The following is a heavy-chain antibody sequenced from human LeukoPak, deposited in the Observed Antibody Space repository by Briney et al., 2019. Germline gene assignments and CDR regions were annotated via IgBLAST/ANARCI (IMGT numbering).Heavy chain of an antibody. CDR2: IYPGDSDT. Sequence: GESLNISCKGSGYSFTSYWIGWVRQMPGKGLEWMGIIYPGDSDTRYSPSFQGQATISADKSISTAYLQWSSLKASDTAMYYCARRTVGDLRYIDYWGQGTLVTVSS. D-gene: IGHD2-21*01. CDR3: ARRTVGDLRYIDY. CDR1: GYSFTSYW. J-gene: IGHJ4*02. V-gene: IGHV5-51*01.